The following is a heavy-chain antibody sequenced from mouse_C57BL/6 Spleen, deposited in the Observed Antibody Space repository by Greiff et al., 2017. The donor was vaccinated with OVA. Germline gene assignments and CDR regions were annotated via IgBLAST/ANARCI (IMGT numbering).Heavy chain of an antibody. CDR2: INPNNGGT. J-gene: IGHJ1*03. V-gene: IGHV1-18*01. D-gene: IGHD1-1*01. CDR1: GYTFTDYN. Sequence: EVKLVESGPELVKPGASVKIPCKASGYTFTDYNMDWVKQSHGKSLEWIGDINPNNGGTIYNQKFKGKATLTVDKSSSTAYMELRSLTSEDTAVYYCARAYYGSSHWYFDVWGTGTTVTVSS. CDR3: ARAYYGSSHWYFDV.